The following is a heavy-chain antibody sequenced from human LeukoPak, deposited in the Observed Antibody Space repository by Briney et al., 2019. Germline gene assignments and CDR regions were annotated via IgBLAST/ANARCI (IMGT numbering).Heavy chain of an antibody. D-gene: IGHD5-18*01. CDR3: ARGDARGYSYGHFHCDH. V-gene: IGHV4-4*07. Sequence: SETLFLTCTVSGGSISSYYWSWIRQPAGKGLEWIGRMYYSGSTNYNSSLKSRVTVSVDTSKNQFSLKLSSVTAADTAVYYCARGDARGYSYGHFHCDHWGHGTLVTVSS. J-gene: IGHJ4*01. CDR1: GGSISSYY. CDR2: MYYSGST.